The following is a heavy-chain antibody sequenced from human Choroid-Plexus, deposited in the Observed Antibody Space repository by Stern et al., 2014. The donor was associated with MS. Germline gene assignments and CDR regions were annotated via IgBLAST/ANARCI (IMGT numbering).Heavy chain of an antibody. J-gene: IGHJ5*02. CDR3: AKDRQYLTFFFDH. Sequence: VQLEPSGGGVVQPGRPLRLSCVASGFTFGSCAMHWVRQAPGKGLEWVAGVSYDGSNKYYADSVKGRFTISRDNSQNTLYMQMSSLRPEDTAVYYCAKDRQYLTFFFDHWGQGSLVTVSS. D-gene: IGHD2/OR15-2a*01. V-gene: IGHV3-30*18. CDR1: GFTFGSCA. CDR2: VSYDGSNK.